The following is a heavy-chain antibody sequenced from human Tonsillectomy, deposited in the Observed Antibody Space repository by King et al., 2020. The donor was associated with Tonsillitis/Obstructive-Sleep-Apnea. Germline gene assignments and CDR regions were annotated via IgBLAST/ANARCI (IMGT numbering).Heavy chain of an antibody. V-gene: IGHV3-23*04. Sequence: VQLVESGGGLVQPGGSLRLSCAASGFTFSSYGVTWVRQAPGKGLEWVSAITGSGDNTYYADSVKGRFTISRDNSKDTLYLHMNSQRAEDTAIYYCAKVFLGWNYAFDIWGQGTMVTVPP. D-gene: IGHD1-7*01. CDR3: AKVFLGWNYAFDI. J-gene: IGHJ3*02. CDR2: ITGSGDNT. CDR1: GFTFSSYG.